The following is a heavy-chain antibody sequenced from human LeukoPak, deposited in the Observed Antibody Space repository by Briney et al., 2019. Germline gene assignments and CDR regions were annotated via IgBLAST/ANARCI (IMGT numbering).Heavy chain of an antibody. CDR2: ISSSSSYI. Sequence: GGSLRLSCAASGFTLSSYSMNWVRRAPGKGLEWVSFISSSSSYIYYADSVKGRFTISRDNAKNSLYLQMNTLSADDTAFYFCARGSTDFDYWGQGTLVTVSS. CDR3: ARGSTDFDY. J-gene: IGHJ4*02. D-gene: IGHD4-17*01. V-gene: IGHV3-21*01. CDR1: GFTLSSYS.